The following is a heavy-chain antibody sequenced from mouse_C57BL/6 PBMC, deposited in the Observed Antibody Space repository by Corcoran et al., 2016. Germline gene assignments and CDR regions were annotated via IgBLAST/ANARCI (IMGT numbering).Heavy chain of an antibody. CDR2: INTYSGVP. J-gene: IGHJ1*03. CDR3: ARGYYGHWYFDV. CDR1: GYTFTTYG. D-gene: IGHD1-1*01. Sequence: QIQLVQSGPELKKPGETIKISCKASGYTFTTYGMSWVKQAPGKGLKWMGWINTYSGVPTYADDFKGRFAFSLETSASTAYLQINNLKNEDTATYFCARGYYGHWYFDVWGTGTTVTVSS. V-gene: IGHV9-3*01.